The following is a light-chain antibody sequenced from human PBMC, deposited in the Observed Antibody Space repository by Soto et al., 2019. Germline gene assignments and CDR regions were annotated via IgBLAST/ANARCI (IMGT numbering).Light chain of an antibody. CDR3: QQLNGYPLT. Sequence: IQLTQSPSSLSASVGDRVTITCRASQGISSFLGWYQQKPGKAPKLLIYAASTLQSGVPSRFSGSGSGTDATLTISSLQPEDSATYYCQQLNGYPLTFGQGTRLEIK. CDR2: AAS. CDR1: QGISSF. V-gene: IGKV1-9*01. J-gene: IGKJ5*01.